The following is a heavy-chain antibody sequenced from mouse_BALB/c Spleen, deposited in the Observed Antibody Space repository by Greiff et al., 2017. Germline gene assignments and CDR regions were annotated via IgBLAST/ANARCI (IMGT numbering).Heavy chain of an antibody. CDR2: IYPGDGDT. J-gene: IGHJ4*01. D-gene: IGHD2-3*01. Sequence: VKLMESGPELVKPGASVKISCKASGYAFSSSWMNWVKQRPGQGLEWIGRIYPGDGDTNYNGKFKGKATLTADKSSSTAYMQLSSLTSVDSAVYFCARRGDGYGYAMDYWGQGTSVTVSS. CDR3: ARRGDGYGYAMDY. V-gene: IGHV1-82*01. CDR1: GYAFSSSW.